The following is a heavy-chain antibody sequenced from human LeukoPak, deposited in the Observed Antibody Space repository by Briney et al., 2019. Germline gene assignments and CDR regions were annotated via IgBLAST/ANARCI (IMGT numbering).Heavy chain of an antibody. D-gene: IGHD6-13*01. J-gene: IGHJ4*02. CDR3: ARGYSSSWNYFDY. CDR1: GGSFSGYY. Sequence: ASETLSLTCAVYGGSFSGYYWSWIRQPPGKGLEWIGGINHSGSTYYNPSLKSRVTISVDTSKKQFSLKLSSVTAADTAVYYCARGYSSSWNYFDYWGQGTLVSVSS. CDR2: INHSGST. V-gene: IGHV4-34*01.